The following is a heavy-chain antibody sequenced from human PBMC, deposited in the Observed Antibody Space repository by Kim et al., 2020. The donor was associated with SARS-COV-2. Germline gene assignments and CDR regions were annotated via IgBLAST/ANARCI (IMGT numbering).Heavy chain of an antibody. D-gene: IGHD6-13*01. Sequence: FPGRVTMTRDTSTSTVYMELSSLRSEDTAVYYCARDGVYSSSWFANWFDPWGQGTLVTVSS. CDR3: ARDGVYSSSWFANWFDP. J-gene: IGHJ5*02. V-gene: IGHV1-46*01.